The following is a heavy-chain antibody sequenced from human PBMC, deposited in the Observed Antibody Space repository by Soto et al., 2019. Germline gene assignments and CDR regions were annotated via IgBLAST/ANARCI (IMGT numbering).Heavy chain of an antibody. Sequence: QVHLVQSGAEVKKPGASVKVSCKASGYIFSNYGISWVRQAPGQGLEWMGWISTYNANTYYAQKFQGRVTMTTDTSTRTAYMELRGLGSDDTAVFYCARERDGSSWSSAESLQYWGQGTLVTRS. CDR2: ISTYNANT. CDR3: ARERDGSSWSSAESLQY. V-gene: IGHV1-18*01. J-gene: IGHJ1*01. CDR1: GYIFSNYG. D-gene: IGHD6-13*01.